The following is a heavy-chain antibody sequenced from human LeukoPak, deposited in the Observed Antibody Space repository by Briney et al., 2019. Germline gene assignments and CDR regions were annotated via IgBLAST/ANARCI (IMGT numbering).Heavy chain of an antibody. J-gene: IGHJ4*02. CDR2: SNTDGSNT. V-gene: IGHV3-74*01. D-gene: IGHD4-11*01. Sequence: GGSLRLSCAASGFTFSRYWMHWVRQAPGKGLVWVSRSNTDGSNTNYADSVKGRFTISRDNAKSTLYLQMNSLRAEDTAVYYCARGYSDYYYFDSWGQGTLVTVSS. CDR1: GFTFSRYW. CDR3: ARGYSDYYYFDS.